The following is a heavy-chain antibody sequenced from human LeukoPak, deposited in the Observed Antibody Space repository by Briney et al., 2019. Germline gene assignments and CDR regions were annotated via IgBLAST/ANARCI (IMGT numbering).Heavy chain of an antibody. J-gene: IGHJ4*02. D-gene: IGHD4-17*01. Sequence: GGSLRLSCEASGFSVSNYWMSWVRQAPGKGLEWLANIKHDGSERFHVDSVEGRFSISRDNAKDSLYLQMNNLRAEDTAVYFCARVGYGVGVIDYWGQGTLVTVSS. CDR1: GFSVSNYW. CDR2: IKHDGSER. V-gene: IGHV3-7*01. CDR3: ARVGYGVGVIDY.